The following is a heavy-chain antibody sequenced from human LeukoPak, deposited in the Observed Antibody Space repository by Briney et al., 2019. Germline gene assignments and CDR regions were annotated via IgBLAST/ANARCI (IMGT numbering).Heavy chain of an antibody. CDR1: GFTFSSYA. J-gene: IGHJ5*02. Sequence: GGSLRLSCAASGFTFSSYAMSWVRQAPGKGLEWVSGISGSGINTYYADSVKGRFTISRDNSKNTLYLQMNSLRAEDTAIYYCAKKPAGFDPWGQGTLVTVSS. D-gene: IGHD1-14*01. V-gene: IGHV3-23*01. CDR2: ISGSGINT. CDR3: AKKPAGFDP.